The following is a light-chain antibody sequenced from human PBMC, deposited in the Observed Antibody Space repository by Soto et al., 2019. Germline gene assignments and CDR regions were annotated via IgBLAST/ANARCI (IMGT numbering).Light chain of an antibody. CDR3: QQYNNWPLT. Sequence: EILLTQSPGTLSLSPGERATLSCRASQSVSSSYLAWYQQKPGQAPRLLIYGASSRATGTPVRFSGSGSGTEFTLTISSLQSEDFAVYYCQQYNNWPLTFGQGTRLEIK. CDR2: GAS. CDR1: QSVSSSY. V-gene: IGKV3-15*01. J-gene: IGKJ5*01.